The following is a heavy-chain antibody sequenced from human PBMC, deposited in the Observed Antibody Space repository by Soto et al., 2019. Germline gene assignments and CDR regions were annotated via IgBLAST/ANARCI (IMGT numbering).Heavy chain of an antibody. J-gene: IGHJ6*02. CDR3: ARDRIPTGMDV. CDR2: FYSGGST. Sequence: EVQLVESGGGLVQPGVSLRLFCGPCGFTDSSLHMSWARRAPGGGVEWVSYFYSGGSTYYADPVKGRLTISRDNSKNTLYLQMNSLRAEDTAVYYCARDRIPTGMDVWGQGTTVTVSS. CDR1: GFTDSSLH. V-gene: IGHV3-66*01.